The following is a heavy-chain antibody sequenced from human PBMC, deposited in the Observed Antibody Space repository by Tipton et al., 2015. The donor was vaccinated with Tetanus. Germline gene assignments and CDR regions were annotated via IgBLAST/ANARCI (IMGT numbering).Heavy chain of an antibody. V-gene: IGHV4-61*01. Sequence: TLSLTCTVSGGSVNSGSYYWSWIRQPPGKGLEWIGYIYQSGSTSYSPSHESRVTISLETSKNQVSRRLSSVTAADTAVYYCARDGPYYSDTSNAYHFYGMDVWGQGTTVPVSS. J-gene: IGHJ6*02. CDR3: ARDGPYYSDTSNAYHFYGMDV. CDR1: GGSVNSGSYY. D-gene: IGHD3-22*01. CDR2: IYQSGST.